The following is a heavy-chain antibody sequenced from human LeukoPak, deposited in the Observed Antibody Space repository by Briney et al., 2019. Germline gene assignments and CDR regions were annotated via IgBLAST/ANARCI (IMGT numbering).Heavy chain of an antibody. D-gene: IGHD3-10*01. CDR1: GGSISSHY. CDR2: IYYSGST. J-gene: IGHJ5*02. Sequence: SETLSLTCTVSGGSISSHYWSWIRQPPGKGLEWIGSIYYSGSTYYNPSLKSRVTISVDTSKNQFSLKLSSVTAADTAVYYCAGYYYGSGSYGWFDPWGQGTLVTVSS. V-gene: IGHV4-59*05. CDR3: AGYYYGSGSYGWFDP.